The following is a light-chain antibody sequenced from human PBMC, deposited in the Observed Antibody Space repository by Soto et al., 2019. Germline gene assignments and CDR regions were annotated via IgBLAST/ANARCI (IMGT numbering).Light chain of an antibody. CDR2: ADV. V-gene: IGLV1-40*01. J-gene: IGLJ3*02. CDR3: QSYDSSLNNSGL. CDR1: TSNIGAGFG. Sequence: QLVLTQPPSVSGAPGQRVTISCTGSTSNIGAGFGVHWYQQLPGAGPKVVIYADVNRPSGVPDRFSGSKSGTSASLTITGLQAEDAAVYYCQSYDSSLNNSGLFGGGTQLTVL.